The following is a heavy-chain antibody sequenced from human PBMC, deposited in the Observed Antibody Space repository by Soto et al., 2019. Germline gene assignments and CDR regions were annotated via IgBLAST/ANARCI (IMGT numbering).Heavy chain of an antibody. CDR1: GYSFTSYW. CDR3: ARLSKTVDTGPSYGMDV. J-gene: IGHJ6*02. V-gene: IGHV5-51*01. Sequence: PGESLKISCKGSGYSFTSYWIGWVRQMPVKGLEWMGIIYPGDSDTRYSPSFQGQVTISADKSISTAYLQWSSLKASDTAMYYCARLSKTVDTGPSYGMDVWGQGTTVTVSS. D-gene: IGHD5-18*01. CDR2: IYPGDSDT.